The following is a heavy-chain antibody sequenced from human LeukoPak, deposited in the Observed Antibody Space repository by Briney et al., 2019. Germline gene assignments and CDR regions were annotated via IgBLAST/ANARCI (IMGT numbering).Heavy chain of an antibody. Sequence: SETLSLTCTVSGGSISSYYWSWIRQPPGKGLEWIGYIYYSGNTNYNPSLKSRVTISVDTSKNQFSLKMRSVTAADTAVYYCARDRRDTSMVWDYWGQGTLVTVSS. J-gene: IGHJ4*02. V-gene: IGHV4-59*01. CDR2: IYYSGNT. D-gene: IGHD5-18*01. CDR1: GGSISSYY. CDR3: ARDRRDTSMVWDY.